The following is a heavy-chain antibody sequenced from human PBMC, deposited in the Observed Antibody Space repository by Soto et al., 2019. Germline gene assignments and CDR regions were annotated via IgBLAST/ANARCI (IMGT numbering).Heavy chain of an antibody. CDR2: TYYRSKWHY. Sequence: PSQTLSLTGAISGDSVSNNSVAWNWVRPSPSRGLEWLGRTYYRSKWHYDYAPSVRSRITINPDTSKNHFSLQLNSVSPEDAAVYYCARTLRGRGVKYFDDWGQGTLVTVSS. CDR3: ARTLRGRGVKYFDD. CDR1: GDSVSNNSVA. V-gene: IGHV6-1*01. D-gene: IGHD3-10*01. J-gene: IGHJ4*02.